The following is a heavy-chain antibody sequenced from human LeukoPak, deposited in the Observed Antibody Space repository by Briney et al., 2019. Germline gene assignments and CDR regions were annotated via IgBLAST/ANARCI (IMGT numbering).Heavy chain of an antibody. CDR2: INPSGGSP. CDR1: GYIFTSYY. V-gene: IGHV1-46*01. D-gene: IGHD1-26*01. J-gene: IGHJ4*02. CDR3: ARTKWELLRYFDY. Sequence: ASVKVSCKASGYIFTSYYMHWVRQAPGQGLEWMGIINPSGGSPSYAQKLQGRVTMTRDTSTSTVYMELSSLRSEDTAVYYCARTKWELLRYFDYWGQGTLVTVSS.